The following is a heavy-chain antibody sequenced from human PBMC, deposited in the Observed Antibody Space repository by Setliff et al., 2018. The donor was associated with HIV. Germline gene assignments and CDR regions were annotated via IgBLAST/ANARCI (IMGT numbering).Heavy chain of an antibody. J-gene: IGHJ3*02. CDR2: IHSDGSST. CDR3: ARGAGGNSLSAFDI. D-gene: IGHD2-21*01. V-gene: IGHV3-74*01. Sequence: PGGSLRLSCAASGFTFSNAWMNWVRQAPGKGLVWVSRIHSDGSSTSYADSVKGRFTISRDNAKNTLSLQMNSLRAEDTAVYYCARGAGGNSLSAFDIWGQGTMVTVSS. CDR1: GFTFSNAW.